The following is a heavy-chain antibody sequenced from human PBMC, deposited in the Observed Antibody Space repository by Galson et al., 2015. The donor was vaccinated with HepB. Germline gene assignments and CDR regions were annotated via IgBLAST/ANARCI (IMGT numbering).Heavy chain of an antibody. CDR2: ISGSGDST. CDR1: GFTFSSYA. D-gene: IGHD2-15*01. V-gene: IGHV3-23*01. J-gene: IGHJ4*02. Sequence: LRLSCAASGFTFSSYAMSWVRQAPGKGLEWVSAISGSGDSTYYADSVKGRFTISRDNSKNTLYLQMNSLRAEDTAVYYCAPDPVVAAFYFDYWGQGTLVTVSS. CDR3: APDPVVAAFYFDY.